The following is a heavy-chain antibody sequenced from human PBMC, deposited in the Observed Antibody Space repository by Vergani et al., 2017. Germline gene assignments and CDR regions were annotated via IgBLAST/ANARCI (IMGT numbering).Heavy chain of an antibody. V-gene: IGHV3-21*01. Sequence: EVQLVESGGGLVKPGGSLRLSCAASGFTFSSYSMNWVRQAPGKGLEWVSSISSSSSYIYYADSVKGRFTISRDNAKNSLYLQMNSLRAEDTAVYYCARGKLWEYCSSTSCFETDYWGQGTLVTVSS. J-gene: IGHJ4*02. CDR2: ISSSSSYI. CDR3: ARGKLWEYCSSTSCFETDY. CDR1: GFTFSSYS. D-gene: IGHD2-2*01.